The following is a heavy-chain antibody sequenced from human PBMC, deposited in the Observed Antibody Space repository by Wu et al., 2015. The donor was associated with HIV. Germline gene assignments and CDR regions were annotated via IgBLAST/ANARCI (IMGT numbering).Heavy chain of an antibody. CDR2: INPDSGGT. Sequence: LQSGAEVKKPGASVRVSCKASGYTFSDFSIHWVRQAPGQGLEWMGWINPDSGGTRYAEKFQGRVTMTSDTSSNTAYMELSSLRSDDTAVYYCARVFVVVPAGFSGEITAFDIWGQGTMVAVSS. D-gene: IGHD2-2*01. CDR3: ARVFVVVPAGFSGEITAFDI. J-gene: IGHJ3*02. CDR1: GYTFSDFS. V-gene: IGHV1-2*02.